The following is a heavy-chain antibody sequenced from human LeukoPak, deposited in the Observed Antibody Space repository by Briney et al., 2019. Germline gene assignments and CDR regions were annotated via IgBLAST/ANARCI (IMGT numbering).Heavy chain of an antibody. J-gene: IGHJ2*01. Sequence: PSETLSLTCTVSGGSISSYYWCWIRQPPGKGLEWIGYIYYSGSTNYNPSLKSRVTISVDTSKNQFSLKLSSVTAADTAVYYCARHDAGRDDWYFDLWGRGTLVTVSS. D-gene: IGHD2-2*01. CDR3: ARHDAGRDDWYFDL. CDR1: GGSISSYY. V-gene: IGHV4-59*08. CDR2: IYYSGST.